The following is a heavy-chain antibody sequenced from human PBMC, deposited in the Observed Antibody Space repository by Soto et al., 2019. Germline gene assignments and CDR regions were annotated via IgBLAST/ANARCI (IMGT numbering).Heavy chain of an antibody. V-gene: IGHV4-39*01. CDR1: GDSIRSSAFC. J-gene: IGHJ1*01. Sequence: SETLSLTCTVSGDSIRSSAFCWGWIRQPPGKGLEWIGSICYSGSTYYNPSLKSRVTISVDTSKSQFSLKLSSVTAADTAVYYCERRLSSGPPQHWGQGTLVTVSS. CDR3: ERRLSSGPPQH. D-gene: IGHD3-22*01. CDR2: ICYSGST.